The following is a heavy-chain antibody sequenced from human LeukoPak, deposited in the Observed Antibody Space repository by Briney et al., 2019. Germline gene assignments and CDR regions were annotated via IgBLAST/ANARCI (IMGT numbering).Heavy chain of an antibody. Sequence: SETLSLTCAVYDGSFSGYYWSWIRQPPGKGLEWIGEINHSGSANYNPSLKSRVTISVDTSKNQFSLKLSSVTAADTAVYYCAREGKTYYDSSGYYSDYWGQGTLVTVSS. CDR3: AREGKTYYDSSGYYSDY. CDR2: INHSGSA. V-gene: IGHV4-34*01. D-gene: IGHD3-22*01. J-gene: IGHJ4*02. CDR1: DGSFSGYY.